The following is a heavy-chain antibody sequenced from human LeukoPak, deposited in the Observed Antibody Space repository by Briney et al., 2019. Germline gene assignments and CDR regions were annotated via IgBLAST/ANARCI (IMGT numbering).Heavy chain of an antibody. CDR2: IIPIFGTA. CDR3: ASYTVRGVTWLSN. J-gene: IGHJ4*02. Sequence: RASVKVSCKASGGTFSSYAISWVRQAPGQGLEWMGGIIPIFGTANYAQKFQGRVTITADKSTSTAYMELSSLRSEDTAVYYCASYTVRGVTWLSNWGQGTLVTVSS. V-gene: IGHV1-69*06. D-gene: IGHD3-10*01. CDR1: GGTFSSYA.